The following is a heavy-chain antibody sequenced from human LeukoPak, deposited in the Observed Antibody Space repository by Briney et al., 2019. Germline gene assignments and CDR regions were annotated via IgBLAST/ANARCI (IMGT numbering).Heavy chain of an antibody. CDR2: ISYDGSNK. D-gene: IGHD6-13*01. CDR1: GFTFSSYA. CDR3: ARESRYYFDY. J-gene: IGHJ4*02. Sequence: SGGSLRLSCAASGFTFSSYAMHWVRQAPGKGLEWVAVISYDGSNKYYADSVKGRFTISRDNSKNTLYLQMNSLRAEDTAVYYCARESRYYFDYWGQATLVTVSS. V-gene: IGHV3-30*04.